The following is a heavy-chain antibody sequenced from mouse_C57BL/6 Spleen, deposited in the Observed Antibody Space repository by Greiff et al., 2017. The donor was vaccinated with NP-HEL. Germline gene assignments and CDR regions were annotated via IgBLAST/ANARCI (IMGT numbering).Heavy chain of an antibody. CDR2: INPYNGGT. CDR1: GYTFTDYY. D-gene: IGHD3-3*01. CDR3: ARDGEGLYAMDY. V-gene: IGHV1-19*01. Sequence: VQLKESGPVLVKPGASVKMSCKASGYTFTDYYMNWVKQSHGKSLEWIGVINPYNGGTSYNQKFKGKATLTVDKSSSTAYMELNSLTSEDSAVYYCARDGEGLYAMDYWGQGTSVTVSS. J-gene: IGHJ4*01.